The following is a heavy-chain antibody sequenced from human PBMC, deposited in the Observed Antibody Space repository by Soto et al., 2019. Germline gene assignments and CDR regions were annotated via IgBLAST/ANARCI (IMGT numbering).Heavy chain of an antibody. CDR1: GYTFTSYG. Sequence: QVQLVQSGAEVKKPGAPVKVSCKASGYTFTSYGITWVRQAPGQGLEWMGWISAYNGNTNYAQKLQGRVTMTTDTSTSRAYMELRSLTSYDTAVYYCATDSYSESYCFDYRGKGPLVIVSS. J-gene: IGHJ4*02. CDR3: ATDSYSESYCFDY. D-gene: IGHD1-26*01. V-gene: IGHV1-18*01. CDR2: ISAYNGNT.